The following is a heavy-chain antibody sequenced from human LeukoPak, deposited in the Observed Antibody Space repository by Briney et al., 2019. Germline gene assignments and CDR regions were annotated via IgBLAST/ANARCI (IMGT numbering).Heavy chain of an antibody. J-gene: IGHJ4*02. D-gene: IGHD3-22*01. CDR3: ARDRPNYYGTNGHYYRRDGDY. Sequence: GGSLRLSCAASEFTFSIYAMSWVRQAPGKGLEWVSSITSAGESTYYAGSVKGRFTISRDNSRHTLYLQMNSLRVEDTAIYYCARDRPNYYGTNGHYYRRDGDYWGQGTLVTVSS. CDR1: EFTFSIYA. V-gene: IGHV3-23*01. CDR2: ITSAGEST.